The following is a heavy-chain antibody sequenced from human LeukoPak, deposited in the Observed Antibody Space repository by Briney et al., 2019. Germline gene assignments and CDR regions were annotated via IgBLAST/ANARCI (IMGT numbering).Heavy chain of an antibody. D-gene: IGHD5-12*01. CDR3: TRDLTVATIRTPLQH. V-gene: IGHV3-33*01. CDR1: GFTFSNYG. J-gene: IGHJ1*01. Sequence: GGSLRLSCAASGFTFSNYGMHWVRQAPGKGLEWVAVIWYDGSNKYYADSVKGRFTISRDKPNNTVHLQMNSLRAEDTAVYYCTRDLTVATIRTPLQHWGQGTLVTVSS. CDR2: IWYDGSNK.